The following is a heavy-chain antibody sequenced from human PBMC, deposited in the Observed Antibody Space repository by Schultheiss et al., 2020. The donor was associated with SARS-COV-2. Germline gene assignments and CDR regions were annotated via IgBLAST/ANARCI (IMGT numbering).Heavy chain of an antibody. CDR3: ARGKYDFWSGSRPYYYYYMDV. CDR1: GGSITNNY. D-gene: IGHD3-3*01. J-gene: IGHJ6*03. Sequence: SETLSLTCNVSGGSITNNYWSWVRQPPGKGLEWLGYISDSGTSDYSPSMKSRLIMSLDTSKNQFSLKLSSVTAADTAVYYCARGKYDFWSGSRPYYYYYMDVWGKGTTVTVSS. V-gene: IGHV4-59*12. CDR2: ISDSGTS.